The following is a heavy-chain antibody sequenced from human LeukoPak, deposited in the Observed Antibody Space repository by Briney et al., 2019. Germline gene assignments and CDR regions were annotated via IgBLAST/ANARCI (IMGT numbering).Heavy chain of an antibody. CDR3: ARDQRYCSSSSCPWEPLDY. Sequence: PGGSLRLSCAASGFTFSSYWMSWVRQAPGKGLEWVANIKQDGSEKYYVDSVKGRFTISRDNAKNSLCLQMNSLRAEDTAVYYCARDQRYCSSSSCPWEPLDYWGQGTLVTVSS. V-gene: IGHV3-7*05. CDR1: GFTFSSYW. D-gene: IGHD2-2*01. J-gene: IGHJ4*02. CDR2: IKQDGSEK.